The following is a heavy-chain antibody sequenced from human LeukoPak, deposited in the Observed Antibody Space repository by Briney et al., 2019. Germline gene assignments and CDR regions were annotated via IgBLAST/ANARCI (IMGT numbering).Heavy chain of an antibody. CDR1: GFTFSDYY. J-gene: IGHJ4*02. D-gene: IGHD5-18*01. CDR2: ISSSGSTI. CDR3: ARANRIQLWSPYFDY. V-gene: IGHV3-11*01. Sequence: GGSLRLSCAASGFTFSDYYMSWIRQAPGKGLEWVSYISSSGSTIYYADSVKGRFTISRDNAKNSLYLQMNSLRAEDTAVYYCARANRIQLWSPYFDYWGQGTLVTVSS.